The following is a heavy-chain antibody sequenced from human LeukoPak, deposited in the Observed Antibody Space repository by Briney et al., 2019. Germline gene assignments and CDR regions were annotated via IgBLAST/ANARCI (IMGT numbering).Heavy chain of an antibody. D-gene: IGHD5-12*01. J-gene: IGHJ4*02. V-gene: IGHV4-59*01. CDR1: GGSISSYY. Sequence: PSETLSLTCTVSGGSISSYYWSWIRQPPGKGLEWIGYIYYSGSTNYTPSLKSRVTISVDTSKNQFSLKLSSVTAADTAVYYCARARGGYPFDYWGQGTLVTVSS. CDR3: ARARGGYPFDY. CDR2: IYYSGST.